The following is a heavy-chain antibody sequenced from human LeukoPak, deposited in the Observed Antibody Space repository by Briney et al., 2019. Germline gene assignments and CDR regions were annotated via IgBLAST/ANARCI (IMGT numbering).Heavy chain of an antibody. J-gene: IGHJ4*02. D-gene: IGHD6-13*01. Sequence: GGSLRLSCAASGFTFSSYAMSWVRQAPGKGLEWVSAISGSGSSTYYADSVKGRFTISRDSSKNTLYLQMSSLRAEDTAVYYCAKDKEQVIPRVFDYWGQGTLVTVSS. CDR2: ISGSGSST. CDR1: GFTFSSYA. CDR3: AKDKEQVIPRVFDY. V-gene: IGHV3-23*01.